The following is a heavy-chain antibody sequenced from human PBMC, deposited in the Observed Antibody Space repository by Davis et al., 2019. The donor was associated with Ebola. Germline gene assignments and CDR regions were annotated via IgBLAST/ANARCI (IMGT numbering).Heavy chain of an antibody. CDR3: ARTPNCSGGSCYLYGMDV. J-gene: IGHJ6*02. CDR2: IYYSGST. V-gene: IGHV4-59*12. CDR1: GGSISSYY. D-gene: IGHD2-15*01. Sequence: PGGSLRLSCTVSGGSISSYYWSWIRQPPGKGLEWIGYIYYSGSTNYNPSLKSRVTMSVDTSKNQFSLKLSSVTAADTAVYYCARTPNCSGGSCYLYGMDVWGQGTTVTVSS.